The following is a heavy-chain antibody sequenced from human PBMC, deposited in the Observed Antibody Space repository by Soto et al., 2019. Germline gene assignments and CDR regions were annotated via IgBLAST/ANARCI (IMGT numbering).Heavy chain of an antibody. CDR2: ITGSSSYI. Sequence: NPGGSLRLSCAASGFTFSSYSMNWVRQAPGQGLEWVSSITGSSSYIYYADSVKGRFTISRDNAKNSLYLQMNSLRAEDTAVYYCARDQNTVTVSDLDYWGQGTLVTVSS. D-gene: IGHD4-4*01. CDR1: GFTFSSYS. CDR3: ARDQNTVTVSDLDY. J-gene: IGHJ4*02. V-gene: IGHV3-21*01.